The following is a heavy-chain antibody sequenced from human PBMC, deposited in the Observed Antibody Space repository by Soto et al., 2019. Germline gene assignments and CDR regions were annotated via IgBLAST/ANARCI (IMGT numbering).Heavy chain of an antibody. CDR2: MYYSGST. CDR3: ARGYCQSGYSRSWVFDY. Sequence: QVQLRESGPGLVKPSQTLSLTCTVSGGSINSGGYYWNWIRQHPGKGLEWIGYMYYSGSTYYNPFLRSRFIMSADTSESHFSLKLSSVTAAESVVYFCARGYCQSGYSRSWVFDYWGQGTLVNVSS. D-gene: IGHD6-13*01. J-gene: IGHJ4*02. CDR1: GGSINSGGYY. V-gene: IGHV4-31*03.